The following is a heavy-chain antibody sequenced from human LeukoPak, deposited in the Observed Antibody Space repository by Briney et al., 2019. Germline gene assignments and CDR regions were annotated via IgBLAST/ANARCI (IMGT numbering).Heavy chain of an antibody. J-gene: IGHJ4*02. CDR1: GSSISSGYY. CDR3: ARTGKQWLAYFDY. Sequence: SETLSLTCTVSGSSISSGYYWGWIRQPPGTGLEWIGSIYHSGSTYYNPSLKSRVTISVDTSKNQFSLNLSSLTAADTAVYYCARTGKQWLAYFDYWGQGTLVTVSS. V-gene: IGHV4-38-2*02. CDR2: IYHSGST. D-gene: IGHD6-19*01.